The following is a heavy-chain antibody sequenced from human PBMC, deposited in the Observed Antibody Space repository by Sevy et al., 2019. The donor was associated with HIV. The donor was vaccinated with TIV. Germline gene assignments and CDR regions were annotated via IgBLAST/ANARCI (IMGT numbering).Heavy chain of an antibody. CDR2: IRSKAYGGTT. CDR1: GFTFGDYA. Sequence: GGSLRLSCTASGFTFGDYAMSWFRQAPGKGLEWVGFIRSKAYGGTTEYAASVKDRFTISRDDSKSIAYLQMNSLKTEDTAVYYCGSSGGAHSSSWFVDYWGQGTLVTVSS. CDR3: GSSGGAHSSSWFVDY. V-gene: IGHV3-49*03. D-gene: IGHD6-13*01. J-gene: IGHJ4*02.